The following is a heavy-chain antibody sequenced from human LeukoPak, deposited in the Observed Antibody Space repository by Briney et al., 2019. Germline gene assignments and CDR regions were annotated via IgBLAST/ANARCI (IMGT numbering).Heavy chain of an antibody. D-gene: IGHD6-6*01. CDR1: GGSITVYY. J-gene: IGHJ4*02. CDR3: ARGGSRSYTSSTLDY. CDR2: ISYSGST. V-gene: IGHV4-59*12. Sequence: SETLSLSCSVSGGSITVYYWNWIRQSPGKGLEWIGSISYSGSTNYNPSLKSRVTISIDTSKNRFSLKVSSVIAADTAMYYCARGGSRSYTSSTLDYWGQGTLVTVSS.